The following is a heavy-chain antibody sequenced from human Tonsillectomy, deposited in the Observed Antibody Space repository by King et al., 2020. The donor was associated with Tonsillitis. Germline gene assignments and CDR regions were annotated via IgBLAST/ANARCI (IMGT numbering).Heavy chain of an antibody. CDR3: VREAYD. Sequence: VQLVESGAEVKKPGASVKVSCKTSGYTFTDYYIHWVRQAPGQGLEWMGWINPDSGATIYAQKFPDRVTLTRDTSVSTAYMELSRLRFDDTALYYCVREAYDWGQGTLVTVSS. J-gene: IGHJ4*02. CDR1: GYTFTDYY. D-gene: IGHD2-21*01. CDR2: INPDSGAT. V-gene: IGHV1-2*02.